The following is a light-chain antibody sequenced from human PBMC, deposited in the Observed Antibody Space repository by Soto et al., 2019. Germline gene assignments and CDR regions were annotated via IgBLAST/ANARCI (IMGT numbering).Light chain of an antibody. V-gene: IGLV2-14*01. Sequence: QSVLTEPASGSGSPGQSITISCTGTSSDVGGYNYVSWYQQHPGKAPKLMIYDVSNRPSGVSNRFSGSKSGNTASLTISGLQAEDEADYYCSSYTSSSTLVVFSGRTKLTVL. CDR1: SSDVGGYNY. CDR3: SSYTSSSTLVV. J-gene: IGLJ2*01. CDR2: DVS.